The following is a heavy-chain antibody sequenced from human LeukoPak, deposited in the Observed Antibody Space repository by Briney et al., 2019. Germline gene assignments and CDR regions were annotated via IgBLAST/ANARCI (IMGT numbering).Heavy chain of an antibody. J-gene: IGHJ6*02. CDR1: GFTFSSYW. D-gene: IGHD2-2*01. Sequence: GGSLRLSCAASGFTFSSYWMSWVRQAPGKGLEWVANIKQDGSEKYYVDSVKGRFTISRDNAKNSLYLQMNSLRAEDTAVYYCARGTYQLLVEYYYYGMDVWGQGTTVTVSS. CDR3: ARGTYQLLVEYYYYGMDV. V-gene: IGHV3-7*03. CDR2: IKQDGSEK.